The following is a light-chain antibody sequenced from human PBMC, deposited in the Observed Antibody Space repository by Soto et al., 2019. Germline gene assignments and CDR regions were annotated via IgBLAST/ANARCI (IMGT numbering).Light chain of an antibody. V-gene: IGKV3-15*01. CDR3: QQYGSSPYT. CDR2: DAS. CDR1: QGVSSN. Sequence: ILMTQSPDTLSVSPGERATLSCRASQGVSSNLAWYQQKPGQAPRLLIYDASTRATGIPARFSGSGSGTEFTLTISSLQSEDFAVYYCQQYGSSPYTFAQGTKVDIK. J-gene: IGKJ2*01.